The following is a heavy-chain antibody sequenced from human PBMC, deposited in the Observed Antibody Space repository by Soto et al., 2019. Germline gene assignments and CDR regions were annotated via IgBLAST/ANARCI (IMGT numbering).Heavy chain of an antibody. V-gene: IGHV4-34*01. CDR3: ARGPGGYTPSY. J-gene: IGHJ4*02. CDR1: GGSFSGYY. D-gene: IGHD3-22*01. CDR2: INHSGST. Sequence: SETLSLTCAVYGGSFSGYYWGWIRQPPGKGLEWIGEINHSGSTNYNPSLKSRVTILVDTSKNQFSLKLSSVTAADTAVYYCARGPGGYTPSYWGQGTLVTVSS.